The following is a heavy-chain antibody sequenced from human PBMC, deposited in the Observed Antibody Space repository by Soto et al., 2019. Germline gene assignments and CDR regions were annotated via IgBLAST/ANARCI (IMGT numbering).Heavy chain of an antibody. CDR2: ISGSGGST. CDR3: AKYIVVVPAAPNYYYYGMDV. J-gene: IGHJ6*02. V-gene: IGHV3-23*01. CDR1: GFTFSSYA. Sequence: GGSLRLSCAASGFTFSSYAMSWVRQAPGKGLEWVSAISGSGGSTYYADSVKGRFTISRDNSKNTLYLQMNSLRAEDTAVYYCAKYIVVVPAAPNYYYYGMDVWGQGTTVTVSS. D-gene: IGHD2-2*01.